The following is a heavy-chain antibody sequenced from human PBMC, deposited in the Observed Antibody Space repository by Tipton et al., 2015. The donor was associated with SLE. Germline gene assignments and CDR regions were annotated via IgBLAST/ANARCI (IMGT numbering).Heavy chain of an antibody. CDR2: TGNKANSYTT. Sequence: SLRLSCAASGFTFSDHYMDWVRPAPGKGLEWVGRTGNKANSYTTEYAASVKGRFTISRDDSKNSLYLQMNSLKTEDTAVYYCARGFTIFGVMDAFDIWGQGTMVTVSS. V-gene: IGHV3-72*01. CDR1: GFTFSDHY. CDR3: ARGFTIFGVMDAFDI. J-gene: IGHJ3*02. D-gene: IGHD3-3*01.